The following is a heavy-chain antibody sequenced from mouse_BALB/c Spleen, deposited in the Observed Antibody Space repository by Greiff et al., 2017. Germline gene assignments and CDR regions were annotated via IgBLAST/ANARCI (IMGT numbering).Heavy chain of an antibody. J-gene: IGHJ4*01. D-gene: IGHD1-2*01. V-gene: IGHV3-2*02. CDR3: ARSTTATMDY. CDR1: GYSITSDYA. Sequence: EVQLQESGPGLVKPSQSLSLTCTVTGYSITSDYAWNWIRQFPGNKLEWMGYISYSGSTSYNPSLKSRISITRDTSKNQFFLQLNSVTTEDTATYYCARSTTATMDYWGQGTSVTVSS. CDR2: ISYSGST.